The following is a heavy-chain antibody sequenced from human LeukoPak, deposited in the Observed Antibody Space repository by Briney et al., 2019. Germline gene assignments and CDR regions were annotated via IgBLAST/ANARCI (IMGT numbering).Heavy chain of an antibody. CDR3: ARGALHVFDY. Sequence: GGSLRLSCAASGFTFSSYAMTWVRQAPGKGLEWVSCISTSGSTTYYADSVKGRFTISRDNAKNSLFLQMNTLTAEDTAVYYCARGALHVFDYWGQGTPVTVSS. D-gene: IGHD3-10*02. CDR1: GFTFSSYA. V-gene: IGHV3-48*03. CDR2: ISTSGSTT. J-gene: IGHJ4*02.